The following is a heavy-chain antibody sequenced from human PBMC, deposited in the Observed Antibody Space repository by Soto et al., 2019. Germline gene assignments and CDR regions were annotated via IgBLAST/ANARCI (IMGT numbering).Heavy chain of an antibody. J-gene: IGHJ4*02. CDR3: AKDMKWGGMTTIHYFDS. Sequence: EVQLVESGGGLVQPGRSLRLSCVASGFTADDYAMHWVRQAPGKGLEWVSGISSNSDTIDYADLIKGRFTISRDNAKNSLFLQMTSLRPEDTALYYCAKDMKWGGMTTIHYFDSWGQGTLVTVSS. CDR2: ISSNSDTI. V-gene: IGHV3-9*02. D-gene: IGHD4-17*01. CDR1: GFTADDYA.